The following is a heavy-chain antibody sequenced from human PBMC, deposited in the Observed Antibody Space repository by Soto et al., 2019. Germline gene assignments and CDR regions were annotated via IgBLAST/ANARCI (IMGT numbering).Heavy chain of an antibody. V-gene: IGHV3-23*01. CDR2: ISGSGGSA. CDR3: AKGGGITWFDP. CDR1: GFTFSSYA. Sequence: VWSLRLSCAASGFTFSSYAMSWVRQAPGKGLEWVSAISGSGGSAYYADSVKGRFTISRDNYKNTLYLQMNSLRAEDTAVYYCAKGGGITWFDPWGEGTQVTVSS. J-gene: IGHJ5*02. D-gene: IGHD3-16*01.